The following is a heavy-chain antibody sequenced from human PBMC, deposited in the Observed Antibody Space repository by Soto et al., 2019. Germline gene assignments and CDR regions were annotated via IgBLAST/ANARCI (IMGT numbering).Heavy chain of an antibody. CDR2: VRTSGETV. D-gene: IGHD3-3*01. V-gene: IGHV3-48*01. J-gene: IGHJ6*02. Sequence: EVQVVESGGGLVQPGGSLRLSCVASGFTFSRYTIHWVRQAPGKGLEWFAFVRTSGETVFYAGSVEVRFAISRDRATNSGDIHMHSVRVEVTAVYYCVREEDSWRSGLTSDYYFYGMDVWGQGTTVTVSS. CDR3: VREEDSWRSGLTSDYYFYGMDV. CDR1: GFTFSRYT.